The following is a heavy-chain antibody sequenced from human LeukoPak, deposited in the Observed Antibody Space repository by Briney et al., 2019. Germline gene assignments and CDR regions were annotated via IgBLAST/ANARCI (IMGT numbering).Heavy chain of an antibody. CDR2: IRSKAYGGTT. J-gene: IGHJ2*01. D-gene: IGHD3-10*01. CDR1: GFTFSSYW. CDR3: TRDQGLWFGELWYFDL. Sequence: PGGSLRLSCAASGFTFSSYWMSWFRQAPGKGLEWVGFIRSKAYGGTTEYAASVKGRFTISRDDSKSIAYLQMNSLKTEDTAVYYCTRDQGLWFGELWYFDLWGRGTLVTVSS. V-gene: IGHV3-49*03.